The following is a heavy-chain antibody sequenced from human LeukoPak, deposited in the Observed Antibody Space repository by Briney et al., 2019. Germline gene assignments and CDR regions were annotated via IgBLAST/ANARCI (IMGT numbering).Heavy chain of an antibody. V-gene: IGHV3-30-3*01. D-gene: IGHD5-18*01. CDR2: ISYDGSNK. J-gene: IGHJ4*02. CDR3: AKGNSYGYRGAFDY. Sequence: GGSLRLSCAASGFTFSSYAMHWVRQAPGKGLEWVAVISYDGSNKYYADSVKGRFTISRDNSKNTLYLQMNSLRAEDTAVYHCAKGNSYGYRGAFDYWGQGTLVTVSS. CDR1: GFTFSSYA.